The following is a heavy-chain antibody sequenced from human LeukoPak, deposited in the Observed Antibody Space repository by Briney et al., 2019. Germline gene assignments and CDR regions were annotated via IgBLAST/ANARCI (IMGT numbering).Heavy chain of an antibody. Sequence: SETLSLTCAVSGVSIRSYFWSWIRQPPGKGLEWIGYIYYSGSTNYNPSLKSRVTISVDTSKSQFSLNLSSVTAADTAVYYCAREYSSSSEGIWFDPWGQGILVTVSS. CDR1: GVSIRSYF. CDR2: IYYSGST. J-gene: IGHJ5*02. V-gene: IGHV4-59*01. D-gene: IGHD6-6*01. CDR3: AREYSSSSEGIWFDP.